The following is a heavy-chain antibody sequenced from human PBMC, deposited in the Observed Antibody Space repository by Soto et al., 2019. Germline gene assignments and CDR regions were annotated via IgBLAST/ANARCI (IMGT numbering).Heavy chain of an antibody. CDR3: ARQKDPYYSGMDV. CDR1: GASLSNYY. J-gene: IGHJ6*02. Sequence: SETLSLTCTVSGASLSNYYWSWIRQPPGKGLEWIGYIYHTGITSYNPSLTSRVTISVDTSENQVSLKLTFVTAADTAVYYCARQKDPYYSGMDVWGQGFTVTVSS. CDR2: IYHTGIT. V-gene: IGHV4-59*08.